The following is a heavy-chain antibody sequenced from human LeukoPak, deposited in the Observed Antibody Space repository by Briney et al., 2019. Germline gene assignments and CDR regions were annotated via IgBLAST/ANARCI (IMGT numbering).Heavy chain of an antibody. CDR2: ISSSSSTI. CDR3: ARVHSITIFGVVTDFYYYMDV. Sequence: LGGSLRLSCAASGFTFSDYSMNWVRQAPGKGLEWVSYISSSSSTIYYADSVKGRFTISRDNAKNSLYLQMNSLRAEDTAVYYCARVHSITIFGVVTDFYYYMDVWGKGTTVTVSS. J-gene: IGHJ6*03. CDR1: GFTFSDYS. V-gene: IGHV3-48*04. D-gene: IGHD3-3*01.